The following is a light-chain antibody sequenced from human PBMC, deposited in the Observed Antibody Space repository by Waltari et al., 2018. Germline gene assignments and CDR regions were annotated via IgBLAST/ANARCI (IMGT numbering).Light chain of an antibody. CDR3: QSYDSYWGVV. Sequence: QSVLTQPPSVSGAPGQRVTISCTGSGANFGAGFDVHWYQQLPGGVPKLLISKNNKRPSGVPERFSASKSGTSASLASTGLQAEDEGDYFCQSYDSYWGVVFGGGTKLTVL. CDR1: GANFGAGFD. CDR2: KNN. J-gene: IGLJ3*02. V-gene: IGLV1-40*01.